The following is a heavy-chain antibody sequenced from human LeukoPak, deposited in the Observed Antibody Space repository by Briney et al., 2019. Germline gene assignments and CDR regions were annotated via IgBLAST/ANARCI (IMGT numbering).Heavy chain of an antibody. CDR2: IIPILGIA. CDR3: ARHREGQVGATTSFLDS. Sequence: SVKVSCKASGGTFSSYAISWVRQAPGQGLEWMGRIIPILGIANYAQKFQGRVTITADKSTSTAYMELSSLRSEDTAVYYCARHREGQVGATTSFLDSWGQGTLVTVSS. CDR1: GGTFSSYA. D-gene: IGHD1-26*01. J-gene: IGHJ4*02. V-gene: IGHV1-69*04.